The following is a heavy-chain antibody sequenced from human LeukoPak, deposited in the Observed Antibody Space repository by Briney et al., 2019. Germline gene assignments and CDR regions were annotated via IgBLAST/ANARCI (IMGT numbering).Heavy chain of an antibody. CDR1: GGSISSYY. CDR3: ARDFGYYYDSSGYYYFDY. J-gene: IGHJ4*02. CDR2: IYYSGST. V-gene: IGHV4-59*01. D-gene: IGHD3-22*01. Sequence: PSETLSLTCTVSGGSISSYYWSWIRQPPGKGLEWIGYIYYSGSTNYNPSLKSRVTISVDTSKNQFSLKLSSVTAADTAVYYCARDFGYYYDSSGYYYFDYWGQGTLVTVSS.